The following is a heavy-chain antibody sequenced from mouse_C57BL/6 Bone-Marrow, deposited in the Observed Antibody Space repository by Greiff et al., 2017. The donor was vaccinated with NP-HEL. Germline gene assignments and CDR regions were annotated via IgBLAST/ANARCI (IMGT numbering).Heavy chain of an antibody. V-gene: IGHV1-64*01. CDR2: IHPNSGST. CDR1: GYTFTSYW. D-gene: IGHD1-1*01. J-gene: IGHJ1*03. Sequence: VQLQQPGAELVKPGASVKLSCKASGYTFTSYWMHWVKQSPGQGLEWIGMIHPNSGSTNYNEKFKSKATLTVDKSSSTAYMQLSSLTSEDSAVYYCGGSSHWYFDVWGTGTTVTVSS. CDR3: GGSSHWYFDV.